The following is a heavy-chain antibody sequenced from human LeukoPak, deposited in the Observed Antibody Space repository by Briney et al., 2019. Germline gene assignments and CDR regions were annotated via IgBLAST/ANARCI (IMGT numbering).Heavy chain of an antibody. CDR1: GGSISSSSYY. CDR3: ARGLESAYDFWSGYYTSWFDP. V-gene: IGHV4-39*07. Sequence: KPSETLSLTCTVSGGSISSSSYYWGWIRQPPGKGLEWIGSIYYGGSTYYNPSLKSRVTMSVDTSKNQFSLKLSSVTAADTAVYYCARGLESAYDFWSGYYTSWFDPWGQGTLVTVSS. J-gene: IGHJ5*02. D-gene: IGHD3-3*01. CDR2: IYYGGST.